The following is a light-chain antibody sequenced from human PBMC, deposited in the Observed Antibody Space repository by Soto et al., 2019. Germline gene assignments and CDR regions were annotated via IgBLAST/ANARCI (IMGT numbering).Light chain of an antibody. V-gene: IGLV2-14*03. CDR1: RSDVGGYKH. J-gene: IGLJ1*01. CDR3: SSYTSVNLYG. Sequence: QSVLTQPASVSGAPGQSISISCTGTRSDVGGYKHVSWYQQHPGKVPRLIIFDVSSRPSGVSHRFSGSKSGDTASLTISGLQAEDEADYYCSSYTSVNLYGFGTGTKVTVL. CDR2: DVS.